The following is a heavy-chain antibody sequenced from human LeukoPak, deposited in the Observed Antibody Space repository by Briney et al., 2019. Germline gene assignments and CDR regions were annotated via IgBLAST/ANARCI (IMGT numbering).Heavy chain of an antibody. Sequence: SETLSLTCTVPGYSISSGYYWGWIRQPPGKGLEWIGSIYHSGSTYYNPSLKSRVTISVDTSKNQFSLKLSSVTAADTAVYYCARYRADWFDPWGQGTLVTVSS. CDR3: ARYRADWFDP. D-gene: IGHD4-11*01. V-gene: IGHV4-38-2*02. CDR1: GYSISSGYY. CDR2: IYHSGST. J-gene: IGHJ5*02.